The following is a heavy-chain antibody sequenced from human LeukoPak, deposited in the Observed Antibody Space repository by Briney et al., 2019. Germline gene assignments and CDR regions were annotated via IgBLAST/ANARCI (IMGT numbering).Heavy chain of an antibody. J-gene: IGHJ4*02. CDR3: ARQLETTSWFDY. CDR1: GYTFSDYY. D-gene: IGHD2-2*01. CDR2: ISPNSGGT. V-gene: IGHV1-2*06. Sequence: ASVKVSCKASGYTFSDYYLHWVRLAPGQGLEWMGRISPNSGGTDYAQKFQGKVTMIRDASISTVYMDLNRLRSDDTAIYYCARQLETTSWFDYWGQGTLVIVSS.